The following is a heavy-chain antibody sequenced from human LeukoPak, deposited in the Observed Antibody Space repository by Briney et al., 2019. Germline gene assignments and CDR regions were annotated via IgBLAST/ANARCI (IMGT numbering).Heavy chain of an antibody. Sequence: SETLSLTCAVYGGSFSGYYWSWIRQPPGKGLEWIGEINHSGSTNYNPSLKSRLTISVDTSKNQFSLRLSSVTAADTAVYFCARGELFWDSWGQGTLVTVSS. CDR2: INHSGST. CDR1: GGSFSGYY. D-gene: IGHD3-3*01. V-gene: IGHV4-34*01. J-gene: IGHJ4*02. CDR3: ARGELFWDS.